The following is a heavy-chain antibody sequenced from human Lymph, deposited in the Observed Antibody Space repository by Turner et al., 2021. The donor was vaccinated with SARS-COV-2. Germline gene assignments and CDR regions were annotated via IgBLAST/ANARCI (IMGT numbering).Heavy chain of an antibody. Sequence: QVQLVESGGGVVQPGRSLRLSCAASGFTFSSYAMHWVRQAPGKGLDWVALISYDGSNKYYADSVKGRFTISRDNSKKTLYLQMNSLRAEDTAVYYCARDFGGGMDVWGQGTTVTVSS. D-gene: IGHD3-16*01. CDR1: GFTFSSYA. CDR3: ARDFGGGMDV. CDR2: ISYDGSNK. V-gene: IGHV3-30-3*01. J-gene: IGHJ6*02.